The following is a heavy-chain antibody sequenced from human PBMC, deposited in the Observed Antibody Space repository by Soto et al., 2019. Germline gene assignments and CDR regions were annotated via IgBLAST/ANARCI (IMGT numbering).Heavy chain of an antibody. CDR3: AKEYEYSSGWERIDY. J-gene: IGHJ4*02. D-gene: IGHD6-19*01. Sequence: EVQLLESGGGLVQPGGSLRLACAASGFTFSSYAMSWVRQAPGKGLEWVSAISGSGISTYYADSVKGRFTISRDNSKNTLYLQMNSLRAEDTAVYYCAKEYEYSSGWERIDYWGQGTLVTVSS. V-gene: IGHV3-23*01. CDR2: ISGSGIST. CDR1: GFTFSSYA.